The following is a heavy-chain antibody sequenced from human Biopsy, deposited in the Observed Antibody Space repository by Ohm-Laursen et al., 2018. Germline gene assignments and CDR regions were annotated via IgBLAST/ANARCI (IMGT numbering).Heavy chain of an antibody. J-gene: IGHJ1*01. CDR3: ATKLTGYFHH. CDR1: GGTFSNYG. V-gene: IGHV1-69*06. D-gene: IGHD3-9*01. Sequence: SSVKVSCKTPGGTFSNYGVNWVRQAPGQGLEWLGGNIPILGTGNYAQKFQDRVTVAADTSTSTATMELRSLRSDDTVVYYCATKLTGYFHHWGQGTLVIVSS. CDR2: NIPILGTG.